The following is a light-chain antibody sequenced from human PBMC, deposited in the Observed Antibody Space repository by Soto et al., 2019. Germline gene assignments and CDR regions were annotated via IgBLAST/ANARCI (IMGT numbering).Light chain of an antibody. CDR2: EVN. J-gene: IGLJ1*01. V-gene: IGLV2-8*01. CDR3: SSYAGTNNRYV. Sequence: QSVLTQPPSASGSPGQSVTISCTGTGSDIGGYNFVSWYQQHPGKVPKLIIYEVNKRPSGVPDRFSGSKSGNTASLTVSGLQADDEAADYCSSYAGTNNRYVFGTGTKLTVL. CDR1: GSDIGGYNF.